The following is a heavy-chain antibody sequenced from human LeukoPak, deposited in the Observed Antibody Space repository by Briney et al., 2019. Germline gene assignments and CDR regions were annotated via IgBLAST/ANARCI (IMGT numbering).Heavy chain of an antibody. CDR2: INPSGGST. Sequence: ASVKVSCKASGYTFTSYYMHWVRQAPGQGLEWMGIINPSGGSTSYAQKFQGRATMTRDMSTSTVYMELSSLRSEDTAVYYCARGGVYCSGGSCYSGNWFDPWGQGTLVTVSS. CDR3: ARGGVYCSGGSCYSGNWFDP. V-gene: IGHV1-46*01. CDR1: GYTFTSYY. D-gene: IGHD2-15*01. J-gene: IGHJ5*02.